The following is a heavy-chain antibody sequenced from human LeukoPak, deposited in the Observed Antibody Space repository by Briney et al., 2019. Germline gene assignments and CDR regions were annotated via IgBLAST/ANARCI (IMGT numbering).Heavy chain of an antibody. J-gene: IGHJ4*02. V-gene: IGHV3-7*05. Sequence: VGCLRLSCGVSGFTFSNYWMSWVRQAPGKGLEWVANISEDGSEKTNVDSVKGRSTISRNNAKNSLYLQMNSLRAEDTAVYYCARDRHLTSSWHYFDYWGQGTLVTVSS. CDR3: ARDRHLTSSWHYFDY. CDR2: ISEDGSEK. D-gene: IGHD6-13*01. CDR1: GFTFSNYW.